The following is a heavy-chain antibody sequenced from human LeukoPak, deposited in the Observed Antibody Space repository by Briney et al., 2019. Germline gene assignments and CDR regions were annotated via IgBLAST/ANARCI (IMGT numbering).Heavy chain of an antibody. J-gene: IGHJ4*02. Sequence: GGSLRLSCAVSGFTFSDYYMSWIRQAPGQGLELVSYISNSGSTIYHADSVKGRFTISRDNAKNSLYLQMNTLGAVVTAVNDGARRAVAGNFDYWGQGTVVTDSS. CDR1: GFTFSDYY. CDR3: ARRAVAGNFDY. V-gene: IGHV3-11*04. D-gene: IGHD6-19*01. CDR2: ISNSGSTI.